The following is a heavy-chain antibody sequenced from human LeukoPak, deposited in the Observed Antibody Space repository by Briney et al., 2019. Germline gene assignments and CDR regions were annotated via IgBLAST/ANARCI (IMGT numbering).Heavy chain of an antibody. CDR3: ARDDRDNSRGYPAPDC. CDR1: GFTFSNSW. Sequence: GGSLRLSCAASGFTFSNSWMSRVRQAPGEGLEWVATTNQDGGAKYYVDSAKGRFTISRDNTKSSQYLQMNSLRVEDTAVYYCARDDRDNSRGYPAPDCWGQGPMVSVSS. V-gene: IGHV3-7*05. J-gene: IGHJ4*02. D-gene: IGHD3-22*01. CDR2: TNQDGGAK.